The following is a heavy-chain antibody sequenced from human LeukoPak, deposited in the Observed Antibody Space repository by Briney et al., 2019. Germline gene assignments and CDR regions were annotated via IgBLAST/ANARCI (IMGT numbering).Heavy chain of an antibody. CDR1: GGSISSSSYY. CDR3: ARHASGSYSHDAFDI. CDR2: IYYSGST. V-gene: IGHV4-39*01. J-gene: IGHJ3*02. Sequence: SETLSLTCTVSGGSISSSSYYWGWIRQPPGKGLEWIGRIYYSGSTYYNPSLKSRVTISVDTSKNQFSLKLSSVTAADTAVYYCARHASGSYSHDAFDIWGQGTMVTVSS. D-gene: IGHD1-26*01.